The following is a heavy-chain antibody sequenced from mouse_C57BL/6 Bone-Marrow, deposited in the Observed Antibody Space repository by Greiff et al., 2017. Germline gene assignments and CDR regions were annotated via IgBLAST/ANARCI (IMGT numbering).Heavy chain of an antibody. CDR1: GFNIKDAY. CDR2: IDPENGDT. CDR3: THDGYYGDY. D-gene: IGHD2-3*01. J-gene: IGHJ2*01. Sequence: VQLQQSGAELVRPGASVKLSCTASGFNIKDAYMHWVKQRPEQGLEWIGWIDPENGDTEYASKFQGKATITADTSSNTAYLQLSSLTSEDTAVYYCTHDGYYGDYWGQGTTLTVSS. V-gene: IGHV14-4*01.